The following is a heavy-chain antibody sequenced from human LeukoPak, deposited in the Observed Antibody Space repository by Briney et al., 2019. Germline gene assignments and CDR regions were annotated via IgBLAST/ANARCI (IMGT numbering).Heavy chain of an antibody. Sequence: PGGSLRLSCAAAGFTFSSYAMIWVRQAPGKGLEWVSTISGGGGSTYYADSVKGRFTISRDNSKNTLYLQMNSLRAEDAAVYYYAKDVSQYDSSGYYFDYWGQGTLVTVSS. CDR2: ISGGGGST. CDR1: GFTFSSYA. CDR3: AKDVSQYDSSGYYFDY. D-gene: IGHD3-22*01. V-gene: IGHV3-23*01. J-gene: IGHJ4*02.